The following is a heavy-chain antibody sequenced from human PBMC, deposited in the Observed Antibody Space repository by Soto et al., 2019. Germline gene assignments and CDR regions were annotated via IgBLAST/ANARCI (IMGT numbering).Heavy chain of an antibody. CDR3: AIHCGGTCYSRSLPYYYYGMDV. Sequence: QVQLVQSGAVVKKPGSSVKVSCKASGGTFSSYAISWVQQAPGQGLEWMGGIIPIFGTAACAQKFQGRVTITAEAPTSTAYMELSSLRSEDTAVYYCAIHCGGTCYSRSLPYYYYGMDVWGQGTTVTVSS. D-gene: IGHD2-21*02. CDR2: IIPIFGTA. J-gene: IGHJ6*02. CDR1: GGTFSSYA. V-gene: IGHV1-69*12.